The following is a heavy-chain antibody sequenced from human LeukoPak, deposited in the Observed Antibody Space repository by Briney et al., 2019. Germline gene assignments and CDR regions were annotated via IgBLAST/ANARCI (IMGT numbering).Heavy chain of an antibody. D-gene: IGHD2-15*01. CDR1: GGSISSSSYY. CDR3: ARDQGGVYCSGGSCYSSPELGFNY. J-gene: IGHJ4*02. V-gene: IGHV4-39*07. CDR2: IYYSGST. Sequence: SETLSLTCTVSGGSISSSSYYWGWIRQPPGKGLEWIGSIYYSGSTYYNPSLKSRVTISVDTSKNQFSLKLSSVTAADTAVYYCARDQGGVYCSGGSCYSSPELGFNYWGQGILVTVSS.